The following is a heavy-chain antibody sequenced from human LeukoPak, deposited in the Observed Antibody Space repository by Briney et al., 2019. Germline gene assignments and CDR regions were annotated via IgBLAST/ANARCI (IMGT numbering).Heavy chain of an antibody. D-gene: IGHD3-3*01. V-gene: IGHV1-69*05. CDR3: ARATGDFWSGYYKGAWFDP. Sequence: ASVKVSCKASGGTFSSYAISWVRQAPGQGLEWMGGIIPIFGTANYAQKFQGRVTITTDESTSTAYMALSSLRSEDTAVYYCARATGDFWSGYYKGAWFDPWGQGTLVTVSS. J-gene: IGHJ5*02. CDR1: GGTFSSYA. CDR2: IIPIFGTA.